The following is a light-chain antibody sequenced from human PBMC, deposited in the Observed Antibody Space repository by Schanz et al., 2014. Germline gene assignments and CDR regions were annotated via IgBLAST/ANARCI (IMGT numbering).Light chain of an antibody. CDR2: SAS. V-gene: IGKV1-27*01. Sequence: DIQMTQSPSSLSASVGDRVSITCRASQAISIYLAWYQQKPGKVPKLLIYSASTLQSGVPSRFSGSGSGTDFTLTISRLEPEDFAVYYCQQYGSSPGTFGQGTKVEIK. J-gene: IGKJ1*01. CDR1: QAISIY. CDR3: QQYGSSPGT.